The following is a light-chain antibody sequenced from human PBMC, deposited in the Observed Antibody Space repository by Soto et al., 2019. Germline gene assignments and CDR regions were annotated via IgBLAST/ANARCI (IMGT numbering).Light chain of an antibody. V-gene: IGKV4-1*01. CDR2: WAS. CDR1: QSILYSSNNKKY. J-gene: IGKJ1*01. Sequence: DIVMTQSPDSLAVSLGERATINCKSSQSILYSSNNKKYLAWYQQKPGQPPKLLISWASIRESGVPDRFSGSGSETDFTLTISSLHAEDVAVYFCQQYYRTPWTFGQGTKVEIK. CDR3: QQYYRTPWT.